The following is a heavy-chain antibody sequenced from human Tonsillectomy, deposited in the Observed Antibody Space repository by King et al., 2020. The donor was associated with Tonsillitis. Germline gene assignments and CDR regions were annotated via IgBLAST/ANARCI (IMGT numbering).Heavy chain of an antibody. V-gene: IGHV3-30*02. D-gene: IGHD3-22*01. Sequence: VQLVESGGGVVQPGGSLRLSCAASGFTFSSYGMHWVRQAPGKGLEWVAFIRYDGSNKYYADSVKGRFTISRDNSKNTLYLQMNSLRAEDTAVYYCAKGGDAYDSSGLHWFDPWGQGTLVTVSS. J-gene: IGHJ5*02. CDR2: IRYDGSNK. CDR1: GFTFSSYG. CDR3: AKGGDAYDSSGLHWFDP.